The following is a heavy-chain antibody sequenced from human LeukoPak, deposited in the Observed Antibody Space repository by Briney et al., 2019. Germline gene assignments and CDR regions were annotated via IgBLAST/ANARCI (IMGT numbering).Heavy chain of an antibody. CDR1: GFTFSSYA. CDR2: ISGSGGST. CDR3: ARVSRGGITASWFDP. V-gene: IGHV3-23*01. Sequence: GGSLRLSCAASGFTFSSYAMSWVRQAPGKGLEWVSAISGSGGSTYYADSGKGRFTISRDNSKNTLYLQMNSLRAEDTAIYYCARVSRGGITASWFDPWGQGTLVTVSS. D-gene: IGHD6-13*01. J-gene: IGHJ5*02.